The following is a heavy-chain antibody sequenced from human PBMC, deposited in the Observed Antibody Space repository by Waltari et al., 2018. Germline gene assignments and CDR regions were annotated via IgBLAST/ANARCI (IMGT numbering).Heavy chain of an antibody. CDR3: ARDPNGDYGY. J-gene: IGHJ4*02. V-gene: IGHV4-59*02. Sequence: QVQLQESGPGLVKPSETLSLTCTVSGDSVTDHYWSWIRQPPGKGLECIGYIHHVGITNYSPSLKSRVTMSVDTTKNQFSLKLTSVTAADTAIYFCARDPNGDYGYWGQGTLVTVSS. D-gene: IGHD4-17*01. CDR2: IHHVGIT. CDR1: GDSVTDHY.